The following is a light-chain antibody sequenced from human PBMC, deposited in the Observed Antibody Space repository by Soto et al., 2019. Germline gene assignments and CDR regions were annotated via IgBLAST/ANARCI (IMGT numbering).Light chain of an antibody. CDR3: QQYKSWPYT. Sequence: EIVMTQSAFTLSVSPGERVTLSCRASQSISDKSAWYQQKPGQAPRLLMFGASTRATGIPARFSGSGSGTDFTLTITGLQSEDFAVYYCQQYKSWPYTLGQGTKVDIK. V-gene: IGKV3-15*01. CDR1: QSISDK. CDR2: GAS. J-gene: IGKJ2*01.